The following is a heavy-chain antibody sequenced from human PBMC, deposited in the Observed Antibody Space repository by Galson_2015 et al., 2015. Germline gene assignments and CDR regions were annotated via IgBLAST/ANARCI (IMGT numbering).Heavy chain of an antibody. J-gene: IGHJ5*02. CDR3: ARGGTLEWLVNWFDP. CDR1: GYTFTNDY. CDR2: INPSGGNT. Sequence: SVKVSCKASGYTFTNDYLHWVRQAPGQGLEWMGVINPSGGNTNSAQKFQGRVTMTRNTSISTACMELSSLRSDDTAVYYCARGGTLEWLVNWFDPWGQGTLVTVSS. V-gene: IGHV1-46*01. D-gene: IGHD3-3*01.